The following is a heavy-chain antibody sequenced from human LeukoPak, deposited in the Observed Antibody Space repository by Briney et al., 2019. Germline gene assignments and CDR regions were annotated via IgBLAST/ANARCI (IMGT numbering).Heavy chain of an antibody. D-gene: IGHD5-12*01. CDR1: GGSFSGYY. J-gene: IGHJ4*02. CDR2: INHSGST. V-gene: IGHV4-34*01. Sequence: SETLSLTCAVYGGSFSGYYWSWIRQPPGKGLEWIGEINHSGSTNYNASLKSRVTISVDTSKNQFSLKLSSVTAADTAAYYCVRTRLYSGYGLDYWGQGTLVTVSS. CDR3: VRTRLYSGYGLDY.